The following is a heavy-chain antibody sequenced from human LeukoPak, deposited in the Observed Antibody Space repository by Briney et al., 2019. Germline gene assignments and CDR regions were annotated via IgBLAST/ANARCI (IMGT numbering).Heavy chain of an antibody. V-gene: IGHV3-23*01. J-gene: IGHJ4*02. CDR1: GFTFSTYA. CDR3: ALKTGFDY. CDR2: ISDSGGST. Sequence: GGSLRLSCAASGFTFSTYAMSWVRQAPGKGLEWVSTISDSGGSTYNADSVKGRFTISRDNSKNTLYLQMNSLRAEDTAVYYCALKTGFDYWGQGTLVIVSS. D-gene: IGHD1-14*01.